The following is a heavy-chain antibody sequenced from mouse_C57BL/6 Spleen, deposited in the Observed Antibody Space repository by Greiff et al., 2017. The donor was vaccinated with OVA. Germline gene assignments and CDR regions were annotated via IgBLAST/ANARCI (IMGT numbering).Heavy chain of an antibody. D-gene: IGHD2-4*01. CDR1: GFTFSNYW. CDR2: IRLKSDNYAT. J-gene: IGHJ3*01. V-gene: IGHV6-3*01. CDR3: TPYYDYSHFAY. Sequence: EVKLMESGGGLVQPGGSMKLSCVASGFTFSNYWMNWVRQSPEKGLEWVAQIRLKSDNYATHYAESVKGRFTISRDDSKSSVYLQMNNLRAEDTGIYYCTPYYDYSHFAYWGQGTLVTVSA.